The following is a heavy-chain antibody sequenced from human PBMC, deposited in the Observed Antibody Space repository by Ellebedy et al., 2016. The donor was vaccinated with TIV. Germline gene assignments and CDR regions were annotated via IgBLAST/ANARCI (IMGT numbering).Heavy chain of an antibody. CDR1: GYTLTELS. D-gene: IGHD3-3*01. CDR3: ARVYDFWSGYYLDY. CDR2: FDPEDGET. V-gene: IGHV1-24*01. Sequence: ASVKVSCXVSGYTLTELSMHWVRQAPGKGLEWMGGFDPEDGETIYAQKFQGRVTITADESTSTAYMELSSLRSEDTAVYYCARVYDFWSGYYLDYWGQGTLVTVSS. J-gene: IGHJ4*02.